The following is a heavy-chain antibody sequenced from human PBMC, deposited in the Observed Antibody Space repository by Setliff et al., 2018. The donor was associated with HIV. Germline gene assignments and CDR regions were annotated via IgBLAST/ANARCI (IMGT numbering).Heavy chain of an antibody. D-gene: IGHD3-9*01. CDR3: AGGRYFRDIRDSRFDF. CDR2: MYHSGST. Sequence: PSETLSLTCSVSGVSITTDGYYWSWIRHYPGKGLEWIGYMYHSGSTYYNAPLASRLIMSLDPSKNQFSLKLNSMTAADTAMYYCAGGRYFRDIRDSRFDFWGQGMLVTVSS. V-gene: IGHV4-31*03. CDR1: GVSITTDGYY. J-gene: IGHJ4*02.